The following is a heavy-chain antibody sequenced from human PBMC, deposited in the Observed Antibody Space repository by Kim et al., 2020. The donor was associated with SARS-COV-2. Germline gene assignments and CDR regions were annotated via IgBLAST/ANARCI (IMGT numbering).Heavy chain of an antibody. D-gene: IGHD4-17*01. V-gene: IGHV4-30-2*05. CDR3: ARDRSATVTFSDAFDI. J-gene: IGHJ3*02. Sequence: PSVTGRVTITVDTSKNPFSLMLSSVTAADTAVYYCARDRSATVTFSDAFDIWGQGTMVTVSS.